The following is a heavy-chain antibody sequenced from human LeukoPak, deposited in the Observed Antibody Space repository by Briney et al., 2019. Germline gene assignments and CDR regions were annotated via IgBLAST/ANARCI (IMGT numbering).Heavy chain of an antibody. D-gene: IGHD2-21*02. Sequence: GGSLRLSCAASGFTVNNYEMHWVRQAPGKGLEWISYINEDATTINYADSVWGRFTISRDNAQNSVHLQMNSLRDEDTAVYYCVRGRLLRSTNYFHYWGQGALVTVSS. CDR1: GFTVNNYE. CDR2: INEDATTI. CDR3: VRGRLLRSTNYFHY. V-gene: IGHV3-48*03. J-gene: IGHJ4*02.